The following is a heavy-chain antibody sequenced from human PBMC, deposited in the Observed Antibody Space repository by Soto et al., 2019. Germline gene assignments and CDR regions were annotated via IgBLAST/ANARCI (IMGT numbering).Heavy chain of an antibody. CDR1: GFSLSTSGVG. CDR3: PHRRQYSSGWRGFDY. J-gene: IGHJ4*02. CDR2: IYLDDDK. D-gene: IGHD6-19*01. Sequence: QITLKESGPTLVKPTQTLTLTCTFSGFSLSTSGVGVGWIRQPPGKALEWLALIYLDDDKRYSPSLKSRLTIPKDTSKHQVVLIMANVDPVETATYCCPHRRQYSSGWRGFDYWGQGTLVTVSS. V-gene: IGHV2-5*02.